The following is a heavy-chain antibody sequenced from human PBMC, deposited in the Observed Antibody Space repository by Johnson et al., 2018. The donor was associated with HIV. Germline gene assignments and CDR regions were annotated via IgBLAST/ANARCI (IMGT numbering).Heavy chain of an antibody. D-gene: IGHD1-14*01. CDR1: GFTFDDYA. CDR3: ARYPIRDDAFEI. J-gene: IGHJ3*02. CDR2: ISWNSGSI. Sequence: VQLVESGGGLVQPGRSLRLSCAASGFTFDDYAMHWVRRAPGRGLDWVSGISWNSGSIGYADSVKGRFTISRDNAKNALYLQLNSLRVEDTALYYCARYPIRDDAFEIWGQGTRVTVSS. V-gene: IGHV3-9*01.